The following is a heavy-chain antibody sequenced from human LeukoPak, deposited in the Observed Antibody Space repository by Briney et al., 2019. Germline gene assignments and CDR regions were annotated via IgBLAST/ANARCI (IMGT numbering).Heavy chain of an antibody. J-gene: IGHJ4*02. Sequence: GGSLRLSCAASGFTFSSYAMSWVRQAPGKGLEWVSAISGSGGSTYYADSVKGRFTISRDNSKNMLYLQMNSLRAEDTAVYYCAKGLKYYYDSSPSPGMYWGQGTLVTVSS. CDR3: AKGLKYYYDSSPSPGMY. V-gene: IGHV3-23*01. D-gene: IGHD3-22*01. CDR2: ISGSGGST. CDR1: GFTFSSYA.